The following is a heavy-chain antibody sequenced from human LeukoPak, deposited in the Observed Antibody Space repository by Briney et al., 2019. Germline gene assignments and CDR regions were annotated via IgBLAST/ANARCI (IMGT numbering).Heavy chain of an antibody. Sequence: PSGTLSLTCTVSGGSISSSNWWSWVRQPPGKGLEWIGEVYHSGATNYSPSLRSRVTISADRSTNEFSLRLNSVTAADTAVFYCARGEGCGSGTVHFDYWGRGILVTVSS. V-gene: IGHV4-4*02. CDR3: ARGEGCGSGTVHFDY. J-gene: IGHJ4*02. D-gene: IGHD3-10*01. CDR2: VYHSGAT. CDR1: GGSISSSNW.